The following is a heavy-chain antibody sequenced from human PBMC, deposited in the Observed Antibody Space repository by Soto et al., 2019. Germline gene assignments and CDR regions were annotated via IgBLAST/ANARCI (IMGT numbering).Heavy chain of an antibody. J-gene: IGHJ6*01. V-gene: IGHV4-34*01. CDR3: ARKSSMAVRGLFRYHNYEMDV. Sequence: SETLSLTCSVYGGSFSGSSWNWIRQPPGTGLEWIGEISHSGNTNYNPSLKSRVTISADMSKNQFSLKLTSVTAADTAVYYCARKSSMAVRGLFRYHNYEMDVWRQGTTVNVSS. CDR2: ISHSGNT. CDR1: GGSFSGSS. D-gene: IGHD6-6*01.